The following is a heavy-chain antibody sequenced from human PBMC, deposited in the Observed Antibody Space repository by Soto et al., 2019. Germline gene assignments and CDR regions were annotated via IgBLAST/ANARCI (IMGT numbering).Heavy chain of an antibody. D-gene: IGHD2-2*01. V-gene: IGHV3-33*01. CDR2: IWYDGSNK. J-gene: IGHJ4*02. CDR1: GFTFSSYG. Sequence: GGSLRLSCAASGFTFSSYGMHWVRQAPGKGLEWVAVIWYDGSNKYYADSVKGRFTISRDNSKNTLYLQMNSLRAEDTAVYYCAREVHCSSTSCYEVYFDPWGQGTLVTVSS. CDR3: AREVHCSSTSCYEVYFDP.